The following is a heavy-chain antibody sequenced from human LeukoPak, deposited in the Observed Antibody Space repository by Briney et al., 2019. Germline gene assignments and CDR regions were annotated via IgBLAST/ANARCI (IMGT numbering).Heavy chain of an antibody. Sequence: SVKVSCKASGGTFSSYAISWVRQAPGQGLEWVGGIIPIFGTANYAQKFQGRVTIAADESTSTAYMELSSLRSEDTAVYYCARDYYDILTGYYNPSGNDYWGQGTLVTVSS. J-gene: IGHJ4*02. V-gene: IGHV1-69*01. CDR3: ARDYYDILTGYYNPSGNDY. CDR1: GGTFSSYA. D-gene: IGHD3-9*01. CDR2: IIPIFGTA.